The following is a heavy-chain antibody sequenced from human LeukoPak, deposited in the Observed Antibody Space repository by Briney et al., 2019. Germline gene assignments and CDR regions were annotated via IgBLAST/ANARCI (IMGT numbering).Heavy chain of an antibody. J-gene: IGHJ4*02. CDR2: IYYSGST. V-gene: IGHV4-59*01. D-gene: IGHD2-15*01. CDR1: GGSISSYY. Sequence: PSETLSLTCTVSGGSISSYYWSWIRKPPGKGLEWIGYIYYSGSTNYNPSLKSRVTISVDTSKNQFSLKLSSVTAADTAVYYCARVSEYCSGGSCYNLPEYWGQGTLVTVSS. CDR3: ARVSEYCSGGSCYNLPEY.